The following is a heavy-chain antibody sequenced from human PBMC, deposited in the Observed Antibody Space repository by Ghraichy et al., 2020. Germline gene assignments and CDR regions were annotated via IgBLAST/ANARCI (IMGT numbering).Heavy chain of an antibody. D-gene: IGHD1-1*01. CDR1: GFTFSSYA. CDR3: ARDHTGTGAY. Sequence: GGSLRLSCVASGFTFSSYAMHWVRQAPGKGLEYVSAITSNGDTTYYANSVKGRFTISRDNSKNTLFLQMGSLRVEDTAVYYCARDHTGTGAYWGQGTLVTVSS. V-gene: IGHV3-64*01. J-gene: IGHJ4*02. CDR2: ITSNGDTT.